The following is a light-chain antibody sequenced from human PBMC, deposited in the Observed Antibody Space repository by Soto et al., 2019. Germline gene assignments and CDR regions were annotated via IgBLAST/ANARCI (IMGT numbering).Light chain of an antibody. Sequence: QSVLSQPASVSGSPGQTITISCTGTTSDVGDNKYVSWYQQHPGTAPKLMIYEVSYRPSGVSDRFSGSRSDTAASLTISGLQADDEADYYCSSYTTNKTRVFGGGTQLTVL. CDR1: TSDVGDNKY. CDR3: SSYTTNKTRV. J-gene: IGLJ3*02. V-gene: IGLV2-14*01. CDR2: EVS.